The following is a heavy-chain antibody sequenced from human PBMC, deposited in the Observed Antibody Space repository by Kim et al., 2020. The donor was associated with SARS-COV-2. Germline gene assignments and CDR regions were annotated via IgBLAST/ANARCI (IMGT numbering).Heavy chain of an antibody. J-gene: IGHJ4*02. Sequence: TNHDQKFQGRGTLTRDTSTSPVYMELSSLRSEDTAVYYCTKYSGRNTFDYWGQGTLVTVSS. CDR2: T. V-gene: IGHV1-46*01. CDR3: TKYSGRNTFDY. D-gene: IGHD1-26*01.